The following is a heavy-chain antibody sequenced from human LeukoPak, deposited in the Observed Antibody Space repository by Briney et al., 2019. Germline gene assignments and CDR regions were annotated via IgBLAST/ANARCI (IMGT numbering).Heavy chain of an antibody. D-gene: IGHD2-2*01. J-gene: IGHJ1*01. CDR2: IYTGGST. CDR1: GFTVKTNS. CDR3: ASAREYCISSECYDYFQH. Sequence: GGSLRLSCVASGFTVKTNSMIWVRQAPGKGLEWVSGIYTGGSTYYDDSVNGRFTISRDNSKNTLYLQMTSLTAEDTAVYYCASAREYCISSECYDYFQHWGQGTLVSVSS. V-gene: IGHV3-53*01.